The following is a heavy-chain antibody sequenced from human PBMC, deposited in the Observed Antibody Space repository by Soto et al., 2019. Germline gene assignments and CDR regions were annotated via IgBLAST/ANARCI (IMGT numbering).Heavy chain of an antibody. CDR3: AKYRGIAARRDYYYYGMDV. Sequence: GGSLRLSCAASGFTFSSYAMSWVRQAPGKGPEWVSAISGSGGSTYYADSVKGRFTISRDNSKNTLYLQMNSLRAEDTAVYYCAKYRGIAARRDYYYYGMDVWGQGTTVTVSS. CDR2: ISGSGGST. J-gene: IGHJ6*02. D-gene: IGHD6-6*01. CDR1: GFTFSSYA. V-gene: IGHV3-23*01.